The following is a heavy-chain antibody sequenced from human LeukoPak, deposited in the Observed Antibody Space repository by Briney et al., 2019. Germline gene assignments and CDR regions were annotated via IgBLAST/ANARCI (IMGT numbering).Heavy chain of an antibody. CDR3: AKDGGLWVSAHWGDS. CDR2: ITTSDGNT. J-gene: IGHJ4*02. D-gene: IGHD7-27*01. V-gene: IGHV3-23*01. Sequence: GGSLRLSCAASGFTFNNYAMTWVRQAPGKGLEWVSTITTSDGNTYYADPVKGRFTVSRDNSKNTLFLQMNSLKAEDTAVYYCAKDGGLWVSAHWGDSWGRGTLVTVSS. CDR1: GFTFNNYA.